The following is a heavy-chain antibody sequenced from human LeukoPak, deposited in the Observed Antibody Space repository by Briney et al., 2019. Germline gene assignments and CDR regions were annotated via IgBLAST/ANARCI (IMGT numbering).Heavy chain of an antibody. V-gene: IGHV3-9*01. Sequence: GRSLRLSCAASGFTFSSYGMHWVRQGPGKGLEWVSGISWNSGNINYADSVKGRFTISRDNAKNSLYLQMNSLRAEDTALYYCAKDKSARFLEWSYGMDVWGQGTTVTVSS. CDR1: GFTFSSYG. J-gene: IGHJ6*02. D-gene: IGHD3-3*01. CDR2: ISWNSGNI. CDR3: AKDKSARFLEWSYGMDV.